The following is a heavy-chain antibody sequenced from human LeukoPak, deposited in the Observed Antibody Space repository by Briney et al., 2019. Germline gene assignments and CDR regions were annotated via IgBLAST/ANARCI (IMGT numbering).Heavy chain of an antibody. V-gene: IGHV3-30*18. D-gene: IGHD3-10*01. CDR1: GFTFTGYS. CDR2: ISYEGGTQ. Sequence: GGSLRLSCAASGFTFTGYSMNWVRQAPGKGLEWVAVISYEGGTQHYADSVKGRFIISRDNPRNTPYLQMNILRTEDTAVYYCAKEGTPQVSTWYDLWGQGTQVIVSS. J-gene: IGHJ5*02. CDR3: AKEGTPQVSTWYDL.